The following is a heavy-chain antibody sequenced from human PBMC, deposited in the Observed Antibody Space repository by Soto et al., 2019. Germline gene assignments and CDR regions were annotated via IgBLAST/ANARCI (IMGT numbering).Heavy chain of an antibody. CDR3: ARDRLFYYDYIWGAFDI. CDR1: GFTVSSNY. D-gene: IGHD3-16*01. J-gene: IGHJ3*02. CDR2: IYSGGST. Sequence: GGSLRLSCAASGFTVSSNYMSWVRQAPGKGLEWVSVIYSGGSTYYADSVKGRFTISRDNSKNTLYLQMNSLRAEDTAVYYCARDRLFYYDYIWGAFDIWGQGTMVTVSS. V-gene: IGHV3-66*01.